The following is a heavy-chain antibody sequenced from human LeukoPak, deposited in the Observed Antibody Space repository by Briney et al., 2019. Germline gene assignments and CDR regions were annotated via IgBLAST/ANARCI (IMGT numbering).Heavy chain of an antibody. J-gene: IGHJ6*03. Sequence: SDTLSLTCTVSGGSISSHYWSWIRQPPGKGLKWIGYIYYSGSTNYTPSLKSRVTISVDTSKNQFSLKLSSVTAADTAVYYCARDVRGGYYYYMDVWGKGTTVTVSS. CDR1: GGSISSHY. CDR3: ARDVRGGYYYYMDV. V-gene: IGHV4-59*11. CDR2: IYYSGST.